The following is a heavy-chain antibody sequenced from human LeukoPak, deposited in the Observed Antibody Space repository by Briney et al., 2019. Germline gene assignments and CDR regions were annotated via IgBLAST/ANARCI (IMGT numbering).Heavy chain of an antibody. CDR1: GFTFSSYA. D-gene: IGHD3-3*01. CDR3: AKDLRFLEWLLPNNNWFDP. CDR2: ISVRGGST. J-gene: IGHJ5*02. V-gene: IGHV3-23*01. Sequence: GGSLRLSCAASGFTFSSYAMSWVRQAPGKGLEWVSAISVRGGSTYYADSVKGRFTISRDNSKNTLYLQMNSLRAEDTAVHYCAKDLRFLEWLLPNNNWFDPWGQGTLVTVSS.